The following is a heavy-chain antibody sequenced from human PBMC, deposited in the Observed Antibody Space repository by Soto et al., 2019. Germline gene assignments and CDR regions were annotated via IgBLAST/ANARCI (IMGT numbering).Heavy chain of an antibody. CDR2: ISSSSSYI. J-gene: IGHJ6*02. V-gene: IGHV3-21*01. CDR3: AITRRDGYNNFYYYYGMNV. CDR1: GFTFSSYN. Sequence: EVQLVESGGGLVKPGGSLRLSCAASGFTFSSYNMNWVRQAPGKGLEWVSSISSSSSYIYYADSVKGRFTISRDNVKNPRYLQMNSLRDEDTAVYYCAITRRDGYNNFYYYYGMNVWGQGTTVPFS. D-gene: IGHD5-12*01.